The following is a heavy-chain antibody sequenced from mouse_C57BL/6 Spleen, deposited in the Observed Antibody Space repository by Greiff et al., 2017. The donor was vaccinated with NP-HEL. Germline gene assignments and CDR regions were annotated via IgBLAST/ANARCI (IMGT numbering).Heavy chain of an antibody. CDR2: ISDGGSYT. V-gene: IGHV5-4*01. D-gene: IGHD2-10*01. Sequence: EVKLMESGGGLVKPGGSLKLSCAASGFTFSSYAMSWVRQTPEKRLEWVATISDGGSYTYSPDNVKGRFTISRDNAKNNLYLQMSHLKSEDTAMYYCARDIRLLYYAMDYWGQGTAVTVTS. CDR3: ARDIRLLYYAMDY. J-gene: IGHJ4*01. CDR1: GFTFSSYA.